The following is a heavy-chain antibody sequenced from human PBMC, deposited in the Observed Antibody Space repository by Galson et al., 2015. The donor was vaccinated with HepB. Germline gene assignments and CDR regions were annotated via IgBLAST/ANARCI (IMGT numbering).Heavy chain of an antibody. CDR3: ARERGAPGYYYMDV. CDR1: GFTVSSNY. J-gene: IGHJ6*03. Sequence: SLRLSCAASGFTVSSNYMSWVRQAPGKGLEWVSVIYSGGSTYYADSVKGRFTISRDNSKNTLYLQMNSLRAEDTAVYYCARERGAPGYYYMDVWGKGTTVTVSS. V-gene: IGHV3-66*01. CDR2: IYSGGST.